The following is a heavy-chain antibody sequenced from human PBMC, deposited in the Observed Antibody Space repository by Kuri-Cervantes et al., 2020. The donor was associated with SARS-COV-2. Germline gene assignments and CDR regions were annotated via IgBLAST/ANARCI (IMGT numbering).Heavy chain of an antibody. J-gene: IGHJ4*02. CDR3: ARVLWKYYYDSSAYSPLDY. CDR1: GFTFSYYW. V-gene: IGHV3-7*02. D-gene: IGHD3-22*01. Sequence: GESLKISCAASGFTFSYYWMSWVRQAPGKGLEWVANINQDGSEKYYVGSVKGRFTISRDNAKNSLYLQMNSLRAEDTAVYYCARVLWKYYYDSSAYSPLDYWGQGTLVTVSS. CDR2: INQDGSEK.